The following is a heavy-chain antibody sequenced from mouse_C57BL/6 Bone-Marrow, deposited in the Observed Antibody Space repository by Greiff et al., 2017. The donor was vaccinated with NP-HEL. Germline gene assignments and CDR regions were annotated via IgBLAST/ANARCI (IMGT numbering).Heavy chain of an antibody. CDR1: GFTFSNYW. V-gene: IGHV6-3*01. Sequence: EVKLMESGGGLVQPGGSMKLSCVASGFTFSNYWMNWVRQSPEKGLAWVAQIRLKSDNYATPYAESVKGRFTISRDDSKSSVYLQRNNLRAEDTGIYYCTGDITVVHFDYWGQGTTLTVSS. CDR3: TGDITVVHFDY. D-gene: IGHD1-1*01. CDR2: IRLKSDNYAT. J-gene: IGHJ2*01.